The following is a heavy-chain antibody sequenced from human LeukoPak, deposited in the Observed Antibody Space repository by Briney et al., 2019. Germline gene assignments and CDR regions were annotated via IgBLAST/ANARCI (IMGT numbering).Heavy chain of an antibody. J-gene: IGHJ4*02. V-gene: IGHV3-21*01. CDR2: ISSSSSYI. CDR1: GFTFTRYS. Sequence: GGSLRLSCAASGFTFTRYSVNWVRQAPGKGLEWVSSISSSSSYIYYADSVKGRFTISRDNAKNSLNLQMNSLRAEDTAVYYCARDPYSAGYFDFWGQGTLVIVSS. CDR3: ARDPYSAGYFDF. D-gene: IGHD2-21*01.